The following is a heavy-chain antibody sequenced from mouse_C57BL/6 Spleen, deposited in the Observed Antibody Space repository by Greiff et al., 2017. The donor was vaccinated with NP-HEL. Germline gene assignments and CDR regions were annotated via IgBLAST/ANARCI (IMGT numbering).Heavy chain of an antibody. D-gene: IGHD2-4*01. CDR3: ARGPDDYDRRGFAY. CDR1: GYSITSGYY. Sequence: EVHLVESGPGLVKPSQSLSLTCSVTGYSITSGYYWNWIRQFPGNKLEWMGYISYDGSNNYNPSLKNRISITRDTSKNQFFLKLNAGTTEDTATYYCARGPDDYDRRGFAYWGQGTLVTVSA. CDR2: ISYDGSN. V-gene: IGHV3-6*01. J-gene: IGHJ3*01.